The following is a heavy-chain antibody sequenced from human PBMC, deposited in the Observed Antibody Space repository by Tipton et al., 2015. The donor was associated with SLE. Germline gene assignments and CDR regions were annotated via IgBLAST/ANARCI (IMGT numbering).Heavy chain of an antibody. D-gene: IGHD5-12*01. CDR2: IYYSGST. CDR1: GGSISSGGYY. Sequence: TLSLTCTVSGGSISSGGYYWSWIRQHPGKGLERIGYIYYSGSTYYNPSLKSRVTISVDTSKNQFSLKLSSVTAADTAVYYCARDLSTATAPRGYFDLWGRGTLVTVSS. J-gene: IGHJ2*01. CDR3: ARDLSTATAPRGYFDL. V-gene: IGHV4-31*03.